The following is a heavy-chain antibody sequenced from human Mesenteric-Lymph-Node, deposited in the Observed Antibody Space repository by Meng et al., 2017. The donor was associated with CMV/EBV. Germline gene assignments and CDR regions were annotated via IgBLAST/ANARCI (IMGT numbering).Heavy chain of an antibody. D-gene: IGHD3-22*01. CDR3: ARVSAYYYDSIGHDAFDI. CDR2: MRYDGTNE. J-gene: IGHJ3*02. CDR1: GFTFTHYG. V-gene: IGHV3-30*02. Sequence: GESLKISCVTSGFTFTHYGIHWVRQARGKGLEWVASMRYDGTNEYYLDSVKGRFTISRDNSENTLYLQMNSLRAEDTAVYYCARVSAYYYDSIGHDAFDIWGQGTMVTVSS.